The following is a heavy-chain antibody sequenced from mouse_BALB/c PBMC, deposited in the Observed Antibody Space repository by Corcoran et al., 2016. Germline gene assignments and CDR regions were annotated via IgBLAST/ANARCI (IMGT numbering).Heavy chain of an antibody. V-gene: IGHV1S136*01. Sequence: EVQLQQSGPELVKPGASVKMSCKASGYTFTSYVMHWVKQKPGQGLEWIGYINPYNDGTKYNEKFKGKATLTSDKSSSTAYMELSSLTSEDSAVYYGARSLGLRSYAMDYWGQGTSVTVSS. J-gene: IGHJ4*01. CDR2: INPYNDGT. CDR3: ARSLGLRSYAMDY. CDR1: GYTFTSYV. D-gene: IGHD3-1*01.